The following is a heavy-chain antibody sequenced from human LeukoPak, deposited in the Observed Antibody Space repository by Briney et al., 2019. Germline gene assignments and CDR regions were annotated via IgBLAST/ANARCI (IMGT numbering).Heavy chain of an antibody. Sequence: PGGSLRLSCAASGYTFSSYTMNWVRQAPGKGLEWVSSISGSSSYISYADSVKGRFTISRDNAKNSLYLQMNSLRAEDTAVYYCATEPRVITTLADWGQGTLVTVSS. V-gene: IGHV3-21*01. CDR1: GYTFSSYT. CDR2: ISGSSSYI. J-gene: IGHJ4*02. CDR3: ATEPRVITTLAD. D-gene: IGHD3-22*01.